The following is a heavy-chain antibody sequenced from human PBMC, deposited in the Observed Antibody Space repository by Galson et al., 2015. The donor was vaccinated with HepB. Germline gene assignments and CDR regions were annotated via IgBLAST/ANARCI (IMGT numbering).Heavy chain of an antibody. D-gene: IGHD3-22*01. V-gene: IGHV3-72*01. J-gene: IGHJ4*02. CDR2: VRTQAYTYLT. CDR1: GFTFSNYG. CDR3: ARGLYDSSGYYLFLDY. Sequence: SLRLSCAASGFTFSNYGMHWVRQAPGKGLEWVGRVRTQAYTYLTEYAASVKGRFTISRDDSKNSLYLQMDSLKTDDTAVYYCARGLYDSSGYYLFLDYWGQGTLVTVSS.